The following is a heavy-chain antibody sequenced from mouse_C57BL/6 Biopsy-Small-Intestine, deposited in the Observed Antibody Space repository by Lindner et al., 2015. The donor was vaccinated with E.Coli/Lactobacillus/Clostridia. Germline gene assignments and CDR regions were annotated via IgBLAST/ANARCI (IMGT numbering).Heavy chain of an antibody. D-gene: IGHD1-1*01. Sequence: VQLQESGAELVRPGTSVKVSCKASGYAFTNYLIEWVKQRPGQGLEWIGVINPGSGGTNYNEKFKGKATLTADKSSSTAYMQLSSLTSEDSAVYFCARRVYGSSYPYWYFDVWGTGTTVAVSS. V-gene: IGHV1-54*01. CDR2: INPGSGGT. CDR1: GYAFTNYL. CDR3: ARRVYGSSYPYWYFDV. J-gene: IGHJ1*03.